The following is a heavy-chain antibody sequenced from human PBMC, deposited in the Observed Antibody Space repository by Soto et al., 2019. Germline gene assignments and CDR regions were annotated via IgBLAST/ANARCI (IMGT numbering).Heavy chain of an antibody. D-gene: IGHD6-19*01. CDR1: GYTFTSYA. CDR3: ARDLVAGTLGY. J-gene: IGHJ4*02. V-gene: IGHV1-3*01. Sequence: GASVKVSCKASGYTFTSYAMHWVRQAPGQRLEWMGWINAGNGNTKYSQKFQGRVTITRDTSASTAYMELSSLRSEDTAVYYCARDLVAGTLGYWGQGTLVTVSS. CDR2: INAGNGNT.